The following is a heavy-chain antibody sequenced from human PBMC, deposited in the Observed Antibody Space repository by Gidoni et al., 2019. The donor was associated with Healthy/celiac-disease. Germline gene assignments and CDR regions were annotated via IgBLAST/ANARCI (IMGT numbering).Heavy chain of an antibody. CDR1: GGSISSGGSY. Sequence: QVQLQESGPGLVKPSQTLSLTCTFPGGSISSGGSYWIWIRQHPGKGLEWIGYIYSSGSTYYNPSLKSRVTISVDTSKNQFSLKLSSVTAADTAVYYCARVAYYYDSSGYYTRAGAFDIWGQGTMVTVSS. D-gene: IGHD3-22*01. CDR2: IYSSGST. CDR3: ARVAYYYDSSGYYTRAGAFDI. V-gene: IGHV4-31*03. J-gene: IGHJ3*02.